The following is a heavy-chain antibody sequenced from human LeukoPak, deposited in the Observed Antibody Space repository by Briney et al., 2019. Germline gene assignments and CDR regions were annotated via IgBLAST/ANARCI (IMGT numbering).Heavy chain of an antibody. CDR2: INPDGCEK. V-gene: IGHV3-7*03. Sequence: GGSLRLSCASSRFTFSTYWMNWLRQPPGKGPEWVAIINPDGCEKDYLPSVQGRFTISSENAKNSLYLQIKSLRADDMALYYCAKEGSSWSTFDYWGQGTLVTVSS. J-gene: IGHJ4*02. CDR3: AKEGSSWSTFDY. CDR1: RFTFSTYW. D-gene: IGHD6-13*01.